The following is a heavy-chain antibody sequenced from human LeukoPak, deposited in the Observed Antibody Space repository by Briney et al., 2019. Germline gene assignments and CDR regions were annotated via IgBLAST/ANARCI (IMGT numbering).Heavy chain of an antibody. CDR1: GFRFNTNW. V-gene: IGHV3-74*01. CDR2: IESDGAST. CDR3: ARGYFHGSIDY. D-gene: IGHD5-18*01. J-gene: IGHJ4*02. Sequence: GSLRLSCAASGFRFNTNWLDWVRPATRKRLGWVSRIESDGASTTYAGSVQGRFAISRDNAKNTLYLQMNSLRAEDTAVYYCARGYFHGSIDYWGQGTLVTFSS.